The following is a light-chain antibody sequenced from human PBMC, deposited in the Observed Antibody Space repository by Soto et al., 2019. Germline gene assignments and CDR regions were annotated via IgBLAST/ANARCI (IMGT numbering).Light chain of an antibody. CDR1: QSIRNW. CDR3: QQSYSTTWT. V-gene: IGKV1-39*01. J-gene: IGKJ1*01. Sequence: EIKMTQAPSTLSASIGDRVTITCRASQSIRNWLAWYQQKPGKAPKLLIYAASSLQSGVPSRFSGSGSETDFTLTISSLQPEDFATYSCQQSYSTTWTFGQGTKADI. CDR2: AAS.